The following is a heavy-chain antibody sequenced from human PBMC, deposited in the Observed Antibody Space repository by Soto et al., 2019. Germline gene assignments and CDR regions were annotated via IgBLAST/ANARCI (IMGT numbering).Heavy chain of an antibody. D-gene: IGHD2-21*01. V-gene: IGHV2-5*01. CDR1: GFSLTTGGVG. Sequence: SGPTLVNPTQTLTLTCTFSGFSLTTGGVGVGWIRQPPGRSLEWLAVIYWNDDRRRSPSLENRLTITKDTSKNQVVLTMTNMDPVDTATYYCIYRRASWDYHGFDVWGQGPPVTVSS. CDR2: IYWNDDR. J-gene: IGHJ6*02. CDR3: IYRRASWDYHGFDV.